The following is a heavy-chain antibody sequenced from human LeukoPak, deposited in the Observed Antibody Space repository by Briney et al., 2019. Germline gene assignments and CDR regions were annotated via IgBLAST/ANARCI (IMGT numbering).Heavy chain of an antibody. CDR1: GGTFSSYA. CDR2: IIPIFGTA. CDR3: GRDSGIAARQKYFDY. Sequence: SVKVSCKASGGTFSSYAISWVRQAPGQGLEWMGRIIPIFGTANYAQKFQGRVTITTDESTSAAYMELSSLRSEDTAVYYCGRDSGIAARQKYFDYWGQGTLVTVSS. D-gene: IGHD6-6*01. J-gene: IGHJ4*02. V-gene: IGHV1-69*05.